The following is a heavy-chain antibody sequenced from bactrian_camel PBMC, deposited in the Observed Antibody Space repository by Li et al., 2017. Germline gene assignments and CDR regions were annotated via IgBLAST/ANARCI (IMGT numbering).Heavy chain of an antibody. CDR2: ISSDSSIT. CDR1: GLTFSSHA. Sequence: HVQLVESGGGLVQPGGSLRLSCAASGLTFSSHAMSWVRQAPGKGLEWVSTISSDSSITYYADSVRGRFTISRDNAKNTLYLQLNSLNLRTRPCIIVPPGVKRWPLIWVDDLVTGARGPRSPSP. D-gene: IGHD7*01. CDR3: PPGVKRWPLIWVDDLVT. V-gene: IGHV3-2*01. J-gene: IGHJ6*01.